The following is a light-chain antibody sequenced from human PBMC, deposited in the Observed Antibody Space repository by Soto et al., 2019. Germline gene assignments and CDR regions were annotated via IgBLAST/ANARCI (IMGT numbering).Light chain of an antibody. V-gene: IGKV1-27*01. Sequence: DIQMTQSPSSLSASVGDRVTITCRASQGISSYLAWYQQKPGKVPKLLIYSASTLQSGVPSRFSGSGSGTDFPLTISSLQPEDVATYYCQKCNSAPLTFGGGTKVEI. CDR2: SAS. CDR3: QKCNSAPLT. CDR1: QGISSY. J-gene: IGKJ4*01.